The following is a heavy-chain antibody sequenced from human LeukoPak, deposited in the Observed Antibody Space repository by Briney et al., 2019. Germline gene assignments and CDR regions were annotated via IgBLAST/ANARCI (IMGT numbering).Heavy chain of an antibody. J-gene: IGHJ5*02. Sequence: ASVKVSCKASGYTFTGYYMHWVRQAPGQGLEWMGRINPNSGGTNYAQKFQGRVTMTRDTSISTAYMELSRLRSDDTAVYYCARGRITGSHDWFDPWGQGTLVTVSS. V-gene: IGHV1-2*06. D-gene: IGHD1-20*01. CDR1: GYTFTGYY. CDR3: ARGRITGSHDWFDP. CDR2: INPNSGGT.